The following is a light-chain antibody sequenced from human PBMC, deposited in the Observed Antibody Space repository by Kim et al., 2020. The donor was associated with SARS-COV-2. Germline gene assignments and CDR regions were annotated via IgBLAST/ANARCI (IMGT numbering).Light chain of an antibody. CDR1: QSVSSY. V-gene: IGKV3-11*01. CDR2: DVS. J-gene: IGKJ1*01. CDR3: QQRINWPRT. Sequence: LPPGERATLPCRASQSVSSYLAWYQQKPGQAPRLLIYDVSNRATDIPARFSGSGSGTDFTLTISSLEPEDFAVYYCQQRINWPRTFGQGTKVDIK.